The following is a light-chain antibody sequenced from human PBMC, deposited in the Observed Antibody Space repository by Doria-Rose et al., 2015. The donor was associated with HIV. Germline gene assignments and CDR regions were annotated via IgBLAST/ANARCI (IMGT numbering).Light chain of an antibody. V-gene: IGKV3-20*01. CDR3: QQYGTSGT. CDR2: DGS. Sequence: TQSPGTLSLSPGERATLSCRASQSFSSTYLAWYQQKPGQAPSLLIYDGSTRATGIPDRFSASGSGTDFTLTVDRLEPEDFALYYCQQYGTSGTFGQGTKVEI. J-gene: IGKJ1*01. CDR1: QSFSSTY.